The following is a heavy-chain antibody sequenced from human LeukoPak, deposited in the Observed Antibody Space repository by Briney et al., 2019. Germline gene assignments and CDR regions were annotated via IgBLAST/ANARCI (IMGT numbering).Heavy chain of an antibody. CDR3: AKGSSMLRGPIVIYYFDF. CDR1: GFTFSSYG. CDR2: IRYDGSNK. D-gene: IGHD3-10*01. Sequence: GGSLRLSCAASGFTFSSYGMHWVRQAPGKGLEWVAFIRYDGSNKYYADSVKGRFTISRDNSKNTLYLQMNSLRAEDTAVYYCAKGSSMLRGPIVIYYFDFWGQGTLVTVSS. J-gene: IGHJ4*02. V-gene: IGHV3-30*02.